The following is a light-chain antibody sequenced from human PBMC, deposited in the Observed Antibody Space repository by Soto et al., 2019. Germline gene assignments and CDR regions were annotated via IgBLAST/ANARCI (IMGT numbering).Light chain of an antibody. J-gene: IGLJ2*01. Sequence: QSVLTQPPSVSGAPGQRVTISCTGRGSNIGAGFDVHWYQQLPGTVPKLLIYGNTNRPSGVPNRFSGSRSGASASLAITGLQVEDEANYYCQSYDSILGAVFGGGTKLTVL. CDR2: GNT. V-gene: IGLV1-40*01. CDR3: QSYDSILGAV. CDR1: GSNIGAGFD.